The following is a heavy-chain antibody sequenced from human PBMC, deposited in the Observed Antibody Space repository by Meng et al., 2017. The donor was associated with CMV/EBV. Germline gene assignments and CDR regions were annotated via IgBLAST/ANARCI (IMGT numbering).Heavy chain of an antibody. CDR2: IKHDGSEK. Sequence: GESLKISCAASGFTFSSYWMSWVRQAPGKGLEWVANIKHDGSEKYYVDSVKGRFTISRDNAKNSLYLQMNSLRAEDTAVYYCARIVTQWRYCSSTSCYKSGYFDLWGRGTLVTVSS. CDR3: ARIVTQWRYCSSTSCYKSGYFDL. CDR1: GFTFSSYW. D-gene: IGHD2-2*01. V-gene: IGHV3-7*01. J-gene: IGHJ2*01.